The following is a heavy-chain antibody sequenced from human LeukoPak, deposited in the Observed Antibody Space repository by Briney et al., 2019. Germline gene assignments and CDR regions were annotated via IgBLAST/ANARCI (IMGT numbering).Heavy chain of an antibody. CDR3: ARDLQQLAPPILY. V-gene: IGHV3-30-3*01. CDR1: GFTFSSYA. Sequence: GRSLRLSCAASGFTFSSYAMHWVRQAPAKGLEWVAVISYDGSNKYYADSVKGRFTISRDNSKNTLYLQMNSLRAEDTAVYYCARDLQQLAPPILYWGQGTLVTVSS. CDR2: ISYDGSNK. J-gene: IGHJ4*02. D-gene: IGHD6-13*01.